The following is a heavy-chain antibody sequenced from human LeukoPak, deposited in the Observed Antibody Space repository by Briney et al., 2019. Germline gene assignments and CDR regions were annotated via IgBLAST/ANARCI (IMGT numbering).Heavy chain of an antibody. D-gene: IGHD6-13*01. CDR1: GFSVSGYW. V-gene: IGHV3-7*01. CDR2: IKQDGSEK. J-gene: IGHJ4*02. Sequence: GSLRLSCAVSGFSVSGYWMTWVRQAPGKGLEWVANIKQDGSEKNYVDPVKGRFTISRDNAENSLFLQMNSLRVEDTAVYYCAREWQGGIAAAGTRIEGDYWGQGTLVAVSS. CDR3: AREWQGGIAAAGTRIEGDY.